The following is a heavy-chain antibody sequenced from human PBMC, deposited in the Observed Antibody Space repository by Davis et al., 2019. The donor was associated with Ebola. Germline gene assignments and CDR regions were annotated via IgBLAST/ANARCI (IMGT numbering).Heavy chain of an antibody. CDR1: GGSISSYY. D-gene: IGHD2-2*02. Sequence: GSLRLSCIVSGGSISSYYWSWIRQPAGKGLEWIGRIYTSGSTNYNPSLKSRVTMSVDTSKNQFSLRLSSVTAADTAVYYCARLAYIVVVPAAIFDIWGQGTMVTVSS. CDR3: ARLAYIVVVPAAIFDI. CDR2: IYTSGST. J-gene: IGHJ3*02. V-gene: IGHV4-4*07.